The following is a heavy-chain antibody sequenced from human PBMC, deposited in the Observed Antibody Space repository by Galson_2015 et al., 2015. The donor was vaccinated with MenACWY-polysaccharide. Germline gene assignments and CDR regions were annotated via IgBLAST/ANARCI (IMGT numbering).Heavy chain of an antibody. Sequence: ETLSLTCAVYGGSFSGYYWTWIRQPPGEGLEWIGEINPSGSTNYNPSLKSRVTISLDTSKNEFSLKLSSVTAADTAVYYCAGLMAGSPFGWFDPWGQGTLVTVSS. CDR3: AGLMAGSPFGWFDP. CDR2: INPSGST. D-gene: IGHD6-19*01. J-gene: IGHJ5*02. V-gene: IGHV4-34*01. CDR1: GGSFSGYY.